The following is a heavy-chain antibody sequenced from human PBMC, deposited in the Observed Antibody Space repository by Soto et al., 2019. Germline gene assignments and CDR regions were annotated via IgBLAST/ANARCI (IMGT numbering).Heavy chain of an antibody. V-gene: IGHV3-53*04. CDR2: IYSGGST. CDR1: GFTVSSNY. CDR3: ARDGLYCSSTSCYAGYFQH. J-gene: IGHJ1*01. Sequence: GGSLRLSCAASGFTVSSNYMSWVRQAPGKGLEWVSVIYSGGSTYYADSVKGRFTISRHNSKNTLYLQMNSLRAEDTAVYYCARDGLYCSSTSCYAGYFQHWGQGTLVTVSS. D-gene: IGHD2-2*01.